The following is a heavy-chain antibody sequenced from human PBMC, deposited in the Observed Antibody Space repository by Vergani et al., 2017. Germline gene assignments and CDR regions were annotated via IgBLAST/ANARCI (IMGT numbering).Heavy chain of an antibody. V-gene: IGHV5-51*01. J-gene: IGHJ6*03. D-gene: IGHD6-13*01. CDR3: ARHTHSRIAAAGYYYYYYMDV. Sequence: EVQLVQSGAEVKKPGESLKISCKGSGYSFTSYWIGWVRQMPGKGLEWMGIIYPGDSDTRYSPSFQGQVTISADKSISTDYLQLNSLKASDTDMYYCARHTHSRIAAAGYYYYYYMDVWGKGTTVTVSS. CDR2: IYPGDSDT. CDR1: GYSFTSYW.